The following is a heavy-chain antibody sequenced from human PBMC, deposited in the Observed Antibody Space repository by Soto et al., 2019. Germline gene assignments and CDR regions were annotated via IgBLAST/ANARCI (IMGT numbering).Heavy chain of an antibody. CDR1: GGTFSSYA. D-gene: IGHD3-22*01. V-gene: IGHV1-69*05. J-gene: IGHJ6*02. Sequence: ASVKVSCKASGGTFSSYAISWVRQAPGQGLEWMGGIIPIFDTADYAQILQGRVSLTTDTSTNTAYMELRSLRSDDTAMYFCARGGYYDSSGSRNYYYYGMNVWGQGTTVTVSS. CDR2: IIPIFDTA. CDR3: ARGGYYDSSGSRNYYYYGMNV.